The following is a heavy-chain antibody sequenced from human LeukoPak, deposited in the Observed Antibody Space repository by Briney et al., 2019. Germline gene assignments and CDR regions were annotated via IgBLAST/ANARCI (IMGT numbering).Heavy chain of an antibody. D-gene: IGHD3-22*01. CDR3: ARPYDSSAFLPFDY. Sequence: GASVKVSCKASGSTFTGYYMHWVRQAPGQGLEWMGRISPNSGGTNYAQKFQGRVTMTRDTSISTAYMELSRLRSDDTAVYYCARPYDSSAFLPFDYWGQGTLVTVSS. CDR1: GSTFTGYY. CDR2: ISPNSGGT. V-gene: IGHV1-2*06. J-gene: IGHJ4*02.